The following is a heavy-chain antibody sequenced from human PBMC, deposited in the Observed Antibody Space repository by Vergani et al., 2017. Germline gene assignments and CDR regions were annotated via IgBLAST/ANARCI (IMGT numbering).Heavy chain of an antibody. V-gene: IGHV3-7*01. Sequence: EVQLVESGGGLVQPGGSLRLSCAASGFTFSSYWMSWVRQAPGKGLEWVANIKQDGSAKYYVDSVKGRFTISRDNAKNSLYLQMNSLRAEDTAVYYCARDLTAKGWYNWNYFDAFDIWSQGTMVTVSS. CDR3: ARDLTAKGWYNWNYFDAFDI. D-gene: IGHD1-7*01. CDR1: GFTFSSYW. CDR2: IKQDGSAK. J-gene: IGHJ3*02.